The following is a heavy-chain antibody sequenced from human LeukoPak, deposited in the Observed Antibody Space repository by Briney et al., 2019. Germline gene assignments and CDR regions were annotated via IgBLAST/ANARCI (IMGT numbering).Heavy chain of an antibody. D-gene: IGHD6-19*01. CDR2: ITNSESGGRT. CDR1: GFTFSGYA. V-gene: IGHV3-23*01. Sequence: QAGSSLRLSCAASGFTFSGYAMSWVRQAPGKGLEWVSVITNSESGGRTYYADSVKGRFTISRDRSKNTLYVQMNSLRVEDTAVYYCAKDSGWYRNPFEYWGQGTLVTVSS. J-gene: IGHJ4*02. CDR3: AKDSGWYRNPFEY.